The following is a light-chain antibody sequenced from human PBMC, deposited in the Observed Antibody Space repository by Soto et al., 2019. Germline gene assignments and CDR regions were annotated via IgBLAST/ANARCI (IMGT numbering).Light chain of an antibody. CDR3: SSYTSSSVYV. V-gene: IGLV2-14*01. CDR2: EVS. Sequence: QSALTQPASVSGSPGQSITISCTGTSSDVGGYTYVSWYQQHPGKAPKLMIYEVSYRPSGVSNRFSGSKSGNTASLTISGLQAEDEADYYCSSYTSSSVYVFGTGTKLTVL. CDR1: SSDVGGYTY. J-gene: IGLJ1*01.